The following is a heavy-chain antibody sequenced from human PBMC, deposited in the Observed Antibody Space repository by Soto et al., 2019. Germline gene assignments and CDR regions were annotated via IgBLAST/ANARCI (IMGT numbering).Heavy chain of an antibody. J-gene: IGHJ4*02. Sequence: SETLSLTCAVSGDSVTSNVWWSWVRQPPGKGLEWIGEAYHNGLTDYNPSPKSRVTMSVDTSKNEFSLKLTSLTAADTAIYYCARDAAVPGESDRFDYWGQGTLVTVSS. CDR2: AYHNGLT. CDR1: GDSVTSNVW. V-gene: IGHV4-4*02. D-gene: IGHD6-19*01. CDR3: ARDAAVPGESDRFDY.